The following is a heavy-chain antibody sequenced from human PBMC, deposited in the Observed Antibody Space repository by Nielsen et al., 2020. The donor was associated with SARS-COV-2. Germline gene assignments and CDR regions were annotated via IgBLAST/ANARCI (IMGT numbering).Heavy chain of an antibody. CDR1: EFTSRSYA. CDR3: AKGSDFTGFDS. Sequence: GEPLNFSCAASEFTSRSYAMHWVRQAQGKGLEWVSTFSDIDGTTYHADSVKGRFTISRDNSNSTLFLQMNSLRVEDTALYYCAKGSDFTGFDSWGRGTLVTVYS. J-gene: IGHJ4*01. CDR2: FSDIDGTT. V-gene: IGHV3-23*01. D-gene: IGHD1-14*01.